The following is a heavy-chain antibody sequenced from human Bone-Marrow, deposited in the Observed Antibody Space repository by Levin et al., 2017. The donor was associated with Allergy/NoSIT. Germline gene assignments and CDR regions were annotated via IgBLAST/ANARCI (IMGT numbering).Heavy chain of an antibody. CDR3: ARVRSHGDSDCLDF. CDR2: TRNKANDYTT. Sequence: GGSLRLSCAASGFTFSDHYMDWVRQAPGKGLEWVGRTRNKANDYTTEYAASVKGRFTISRDDSKNSLYLQMNSLKTEDTAVYFCARVRSHGDSDCLDFWGQGTLVTVSS. D-gene: IGHD2-21*02. V-gene: IGHV3-72*01. J-gene: IGHJ4*02. CDR1: GFTFSDHY.